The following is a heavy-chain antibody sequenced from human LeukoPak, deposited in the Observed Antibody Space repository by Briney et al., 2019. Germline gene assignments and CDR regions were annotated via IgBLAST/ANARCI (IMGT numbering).Heavy chain of an antibody. J-gene: IGHJ4*02. D-gene: IGHD3-10*01. V-gene: IGHV4-61*01. Sequence: SETLSLTCTVSGGSVSSGSYYWSWIRQPPGKGLEWIGYIYYSGSTNYNPSLKSRITISVDTSKNQFSLKLSSVSTADTAVYYCARDRFGEFDYWGQGTLVTVSS. CDR1: GGSVSSGSYY. CDR2: IYYSGST. CDR3: ARDRFGEFDY.